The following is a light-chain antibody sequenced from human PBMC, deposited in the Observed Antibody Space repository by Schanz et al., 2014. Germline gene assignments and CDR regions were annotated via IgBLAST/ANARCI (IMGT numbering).Light chain of an antibody. CDR2: GAS. CDR3: QQHGTLPVT. CDR1: QSVSSSY. J-gene: IGKJ1*01. V-gene: IGKV3-20*01. Sequence: EIVLTQSPGTLSLSPGERATLSCRASQSVSSSYFAWFQQKPGQAPRLLIYGASSRATGTPDRFSGSGSGTDFTLTISRLEPEDFAVYYCQQHGTLPVTFGQGTKVEIK.